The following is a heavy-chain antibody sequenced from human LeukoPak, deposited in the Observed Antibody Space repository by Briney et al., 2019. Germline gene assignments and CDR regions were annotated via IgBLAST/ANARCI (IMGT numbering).Heavy chain of an antibody. CDR2: ISGSGGST. D-gene: IGHD5-12*01. J-gene: IGHJ3*02. CDR1: ALSVSSYA. V-gene: IGHV3-23*01. CDR3: AKEWDGYNLPTNAFDI. Sequence: PGPSLTPSWAPAALSVSSYAIGCVRHPPGKGRGWVSSISGSGGSTYYADAVKGRFTISRDNSKNTLYMQMNSRRAEDTAVYYCAKEWDGYNLPTNAFDIWGQGTMVTVSS.